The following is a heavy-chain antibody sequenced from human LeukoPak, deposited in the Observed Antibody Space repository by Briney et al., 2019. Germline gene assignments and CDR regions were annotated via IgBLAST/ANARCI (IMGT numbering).Heavy chain of an antibody. V-gene: IGHV3-48*03. CDR2: ISNSGSTI. CDR3: ARAVCSGGSCYGY. CDR1: GFTFSDYE. Sequence: GGSLRLSCAASGFTFSDYEMNWVRQAPGKGLEWVSYISNSGSTIYYADSVKGRFTISRDNAKNSLYLQLNSLSAEDTAVYYCARAVCSGGSCYGYWGQGTLVTISS. D-gene: IGHD2-15*01. J-gene: IGHJ4*02.